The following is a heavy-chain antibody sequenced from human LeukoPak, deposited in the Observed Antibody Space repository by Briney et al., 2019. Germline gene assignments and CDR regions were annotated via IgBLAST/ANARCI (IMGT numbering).Heavy chain of an antibody. CDR1: GYSISSGYY. V-gene: IGHV4-38-2*02. D-gene: IGHD1-26*01. CDR3: ARDTMKSGTSRFVDY. Sequence: ASETLSLTCTVSGYSISSGYYWGWIRQPPGKGLEWIGSGSMYHSGSTYYNASLKSRVTISLDTSKNQFSLKLSSVTAADTAVYYCARDTMKSGTSRFVDYWGQGTLVTVSS. J-gene: IGHJ4*02. CDR2: GSMYHSGST.